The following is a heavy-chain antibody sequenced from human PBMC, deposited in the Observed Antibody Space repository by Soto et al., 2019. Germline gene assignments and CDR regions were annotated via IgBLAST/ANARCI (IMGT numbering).Heavy chain of an antibody. CDR3: ARAHAWSGGQSLDV. CDR2: ISSTSTSI. J-gene: IGHJ6*02. D-gene: IGHD3-3*01. V-gene: IGHV3-48*02. CDR1: GFTFSSYS. Sequence: GGSLRLSCAASGFTFSSYSMNWVRQAPGKGLEWVSYISSTSTSIYYADSVKGRFTISRDNARNSLYVQMSSLRDEDTAVYYCARAHAWSGGQSLDVWGQGTKVTVSS.